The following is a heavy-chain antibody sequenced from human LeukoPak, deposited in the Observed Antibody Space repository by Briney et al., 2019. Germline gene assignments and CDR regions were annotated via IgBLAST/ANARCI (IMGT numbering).Heavy chain of an antibody. V-gene: IGHV3-23*01. J-gene: IGHJ4*02. CDR2: LSGSGGST. D-gene: IGHD3-22*01. CDR1: GFIFSRYA. CDR3: AKDHYESSTYVGGDYFDY. Sequence: GWSLRLSCAASGFIFSRYAMSGVRQAPGKGVEWVSALSGSGGSTYYADSVKGGFTISRDNSKNTLYLQMNSLRAEDTAVYYCAKDHYESSTYVGGDYFDYWGQGTLVTVSS.